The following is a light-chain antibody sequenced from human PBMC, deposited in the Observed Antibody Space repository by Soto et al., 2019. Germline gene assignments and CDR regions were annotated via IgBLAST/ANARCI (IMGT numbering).Light chain of an antibody. Sequence: DIQMTQSPSTLSASVGDRVTITFRASQSIGKWLAWYQQKPGKAPKILIFEASILASGVPSRFSGSGSGTEFTLTIRSLQSEDFAVYYCQQYNKWPPWKFGQGTKVDIK. CDR3: QQYNKWPPWK. V-gene: IGKV1-5*01. CDR1: QSIGKW. CDR2: EAS. J-gene: IGKJ1*01.